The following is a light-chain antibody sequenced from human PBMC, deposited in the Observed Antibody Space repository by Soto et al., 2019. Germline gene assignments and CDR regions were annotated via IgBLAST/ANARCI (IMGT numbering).Light chain of an antibody. CDR3: QHYGTSAL. V-gene: IGKV3-20*01. J-gene: IGKJ3*01. CDR1: QSVSSSY. Sequence: EIVLTQSPGTLSLSPGERATLSCRTRQSVSSSYVAWYQQKPGQAPRLLISDTSDRATAIPDRFSASGCGAYFTVTISRLEPEDFAVYYCQHYGTSALFGPGTKVDIK. CDR2: DTS.